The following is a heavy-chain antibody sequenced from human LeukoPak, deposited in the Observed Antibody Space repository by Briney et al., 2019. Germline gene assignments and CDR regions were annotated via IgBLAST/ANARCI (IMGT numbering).Heavy chain of an antibody. CDR1: GFTFSSYA. D-gene: IGHD2-2*02. J-gene: IGHJ4*02. CDR3: ARDYLGYTFDY. V-gene: IGHV3-7*05. Sequence: PGGSLRLSCAASGFTFSSYAMSWVRQAPGKGPEWVANIKEDGSEKYYEDSVKGRFTISRDNAKNSLYLQMDSLGAEDTAVYYCARDYLGYTFDYWGQGTLVTVSS. CDR2: IKEDGSEK.